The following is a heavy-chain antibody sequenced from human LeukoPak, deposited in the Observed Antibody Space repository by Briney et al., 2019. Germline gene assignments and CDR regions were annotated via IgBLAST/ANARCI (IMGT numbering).Heavy chain of an antibody. CDR3: ARDRSDWNDVDWFDP. J-gene: IGHJ5*02. CDR1: GYTFTSYG. D-gene: IGHD1-1*01. Sequence: ASVKVSCKASGYTFTSYGISWVRQAPGQGLEWMGWISAYNGNTNYAQKLQGRVTMTTDTSTSTAYMELRSLRSDDTAVYYCARDRSDWNDVDWFDPWGQGTLVTVSS. V-gene: IGHV1-18*01. CDR2: ISAYNGNT.